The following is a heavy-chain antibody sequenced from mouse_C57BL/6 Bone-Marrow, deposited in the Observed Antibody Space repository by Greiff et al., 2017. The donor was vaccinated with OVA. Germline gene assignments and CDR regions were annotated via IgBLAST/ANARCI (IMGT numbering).Heavy chain of an antibody. J-gene: IGHJ4*01. D-gene: IGHD4-1*02. CDR3: APTGLYYAMDY. V-gene: IGHV1-64*01. CDR2: IHPTSGST. CDR1: GYTFTSYW. Sequence: QVQLQQPGAELVKPGASVKLSCKASGYTFTSYWMHWVKQRPGQGLEWIGMIHPTSGSTNYNEKFKRKATLTVDKSSSTAYMQLSSLTSEDSAVDYCAPTGLYYAMDYWGQGTSVTVSS.